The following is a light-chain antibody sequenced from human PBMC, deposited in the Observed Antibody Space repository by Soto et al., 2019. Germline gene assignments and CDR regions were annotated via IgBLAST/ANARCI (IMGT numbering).Light chain of an antibody. V-gene: IGKV1-39*01. CDR1: QSISSY. Sequence: DIQMTQSPSSLSASVGDRVTITCRASQSISSYLNWYQKKPGKDPKVLIYAASSLQSGVPSRFSGIGSGTDFNLSISSLQTEDFATYYCQQSYSGPLTFGGGTKVDIK. J-gene: IGKJ4*01. CDR3: QQSYSGPLT. CDR2: AAS.